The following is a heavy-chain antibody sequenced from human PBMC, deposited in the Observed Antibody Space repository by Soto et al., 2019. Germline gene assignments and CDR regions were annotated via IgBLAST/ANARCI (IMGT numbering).Heavy chain of an antibody. V-gene: IGHV3-72*01. CDR1: GFTFSDHY. CDR3: ARNNRIGFDY. CDR2: TRNKANSYTT. Sequence: GGSLRLSCAASGFTFSDHYMDWVRQAPGKGLEWVGRTRNKANSYTTEYAASVKGRFTISRDDSKNSLYLQMNSLKTEDTAVYYCARNNRIGFDYWGQGTLVTVSS. J-gene: IGHJ4*02. D-gene: IGHD2-15*01.